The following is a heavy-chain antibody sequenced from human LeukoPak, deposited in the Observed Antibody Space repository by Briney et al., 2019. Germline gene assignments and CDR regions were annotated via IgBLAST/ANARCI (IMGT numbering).Heavy chain of an antibody. CDR2: IWYDGSNK. CDR3: ARDDSRLRVRYYYYYGMDV. D-gene: IGHD5-12*01. J-gene: IGHJ6*02. V-gene: IGHV3-33*01. Sequence: PGGSLRLSCAASGFTFSSYGMHWVRQAPGKRLEWVAVIWYDGSNKYYADSVKGRFTISRDNSKNTLYLQMNSPRAEDTAVYYCARDDSRLRVRYYYYYGMDVWGQGTTVTVSS. CDR1: GFTFSSYG.